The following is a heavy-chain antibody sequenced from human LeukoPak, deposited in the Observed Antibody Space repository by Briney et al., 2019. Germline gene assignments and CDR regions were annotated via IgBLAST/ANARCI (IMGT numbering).Heavy chain of an antibody. D-gene: IGHD1-1*01. V-gene: IGHV3-21*01. Sequence: NAGGSLRLSCAASGFTFASYSMNWVRQAPGKGLEWVSSISGDSTYIYNAGSVKGRFTISRDNPQASLYLQMISLRADDTAVYYCARVSGRLERQSDLDYWGQGTLVIVSS. CDR3: ARVSGRLERQSDLDY. CDR2: ISGDSTYI. J-gene: IGHJ4*02. CDR1: GFTFASYS.